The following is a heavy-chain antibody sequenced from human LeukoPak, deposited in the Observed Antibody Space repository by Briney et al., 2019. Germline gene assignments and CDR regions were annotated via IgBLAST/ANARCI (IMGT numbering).Heavy chain of an antibody. CDR2: IYYSGST. CDR1: GGSISSGGYY. J-gene: IGHJ4*02. Sequence: SETLSLTCTVSGGSISSGGYYWSWIRQHPGKGLEWIGYIYYSGSTYYNPSLKSRVTISVDTSKNQFSLHLSSVTAADTAVYYCARHNSGSSDFDYWGQGTLVTVSS. D-gene: IGHD1-26*01. CDR3: ARHNSGSSDFDY. V-gene: IGHV4-31*03.